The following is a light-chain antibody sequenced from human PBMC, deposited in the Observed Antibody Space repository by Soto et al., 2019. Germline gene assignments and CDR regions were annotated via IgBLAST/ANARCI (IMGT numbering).Light chain of an antibody. V-gene: IGKV3-11*01. J-gene: IGKJ1*01. CDR1: ESVSSY. CDR3: QQRSNWPPT. CDR2: DAS. Sequence: EIVFTQSPGTLSLSPGERAALSCRASESVSSYLAWYQQKPGQAPRLLIYDASNRATGIPARFSGSGSGTDFTLTISSLEPEDFAVYYCQQRSNWPPTFGQGTKVDIK.